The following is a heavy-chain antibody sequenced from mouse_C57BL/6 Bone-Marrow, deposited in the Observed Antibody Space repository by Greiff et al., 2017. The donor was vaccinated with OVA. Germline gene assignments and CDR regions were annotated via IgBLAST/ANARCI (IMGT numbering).Heavy chain of an antibody. CDR1: GYTFTDYE. J-gene: IGHJ2*01. Sequence: VKLQESGAELVRPGASVTLSCKASGYTFTDYEMHWVKQTPVHGLEWIGAIDPETGGTAYNQKFKGKAILTADKSSSTAYMELRSLTSEDSAVYYCHYYGSSYDYWGQGTTLTVSS. V-gene: IGHV1-15*01. CDR2: IDPETGGT. D-gene: IGHD1-1*01. CDR3: HYYGSSYDY.